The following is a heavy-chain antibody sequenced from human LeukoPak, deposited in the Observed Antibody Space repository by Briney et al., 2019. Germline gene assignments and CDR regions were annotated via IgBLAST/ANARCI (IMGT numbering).Heavy chain of an antibody. CDR1: GYTFTSYD. D-gene: IGHD1-26*01. CDR2: MDPNSGNT. CDR3: AREGRSGSQLGFDY. Sequence: GASVKVSCKASGYTFTSYDINWVRQATGQGLEWMGWMDPNSGNTDYAQKFQGRVTLTRNTSITTAYMELSSLRSEDTAVYYCAREGRSGSQLGFDYWGQGTLVTVSS. V-gene: IGHV1-8*01. J-gene: IGHJ4*02.